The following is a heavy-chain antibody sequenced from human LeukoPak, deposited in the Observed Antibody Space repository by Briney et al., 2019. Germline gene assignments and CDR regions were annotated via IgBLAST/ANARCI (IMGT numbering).Heavy chain of an antibody. CDR2: INHSGST. J-gene: IGHJ4*02. Sequence: SETLSLTCTVSGYSISSGYYWGWIRQPPGKGLEWIGEINHSGSTYYNPSLKSRVTISVDTSKNQFSLKLSSVTAADTAVYYCVFFPTQPVVTRGSDYWGQGTLVTVSS. D-gene: IGHD4-23*01. V-gene: IGHV4-38-2*02. CDR1: GYSISSGYY. CDR3: VFFPTQPVVTRGSDY.